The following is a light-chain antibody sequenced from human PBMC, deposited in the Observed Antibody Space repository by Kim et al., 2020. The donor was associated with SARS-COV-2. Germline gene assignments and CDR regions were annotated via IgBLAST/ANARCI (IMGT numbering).Light chain of an antibody. CDR1: QDIKTS. V-gene: IGKV1-33*01. Sequence: DIQMTQSPSSLSASVGDRGTVTCQASQDIKTSLNWFQQKPGKAPKLLIYDTSNLGVGVPLRFSGSGSGTHFTLTISGLQPEDVATYYCQQSDNRPLTFGHGTKVDIK. CDR3: QQSDNRPLT. CDR2: DTS. J-gene: IGKJ3*01.